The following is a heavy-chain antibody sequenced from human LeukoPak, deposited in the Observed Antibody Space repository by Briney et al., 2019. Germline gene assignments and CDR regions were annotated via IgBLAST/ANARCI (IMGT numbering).Heavy chain of an antibody. Sequence: SETLSLTCTVSGYSISSGYYWGWIRQPPGKGLGWIGSGYHIGSTYFNPSLRSRVTILIDIFKNQFSLKMSSVTAADTAIYYCARVGDYGDYVNWFDPWGPGTLVTVSS. V-gene: IGHV4-38-2*02. D-gene: IGHD4-17*01. CDR1: GYSISSGYY. J-gene: IGHJ5*02. CDR3: ARVGDYGDYVNWFDP. CDR2: GYHIGST.